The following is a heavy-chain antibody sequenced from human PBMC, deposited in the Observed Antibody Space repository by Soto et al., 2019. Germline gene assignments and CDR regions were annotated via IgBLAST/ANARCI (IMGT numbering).Heavy chain of an antibody. Sequence: PWGSLRLSCAASGFTFISYWIIWFRHSPVKGLEWVANIKQDGSEKYYVDSVKGRFTISRDNAKNSLYLQMNSLRAEDTAVYYCARQQWLVRAPFDYWGQGTLVTVSS. CDR1: GFTFISYW. V-gene: IGHV3-7*03. J-gene: IGHJ4*02. CDR3: ARQQWLVRAPFDY. D-gene: IGHD6-19*01. CDR2: IKQDGSEK.